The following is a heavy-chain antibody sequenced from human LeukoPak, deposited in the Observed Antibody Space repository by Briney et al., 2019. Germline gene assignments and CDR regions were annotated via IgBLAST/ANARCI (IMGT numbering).Heavy chain of an antibody. J-gene: IGHJ1*01. V-gene: IGHV4-34*01. CDR2: INHSGST. D-gene: IGHD2-2*02. CDR3: ASSPRLGYCSSTSCYTLAEYFQH. CDR1: GGSFSGYY. Sequence: SETLSLTCAVYGGSFSGYYWSWIRQPPGKGLEWIGEINHSGSTNYNPSLKSRVTISVDTSKNQFSLKLSSVTAADTAVYYCASSPRLGYCSSTSCYTLAEYFQHWGQGTLVTVSS.